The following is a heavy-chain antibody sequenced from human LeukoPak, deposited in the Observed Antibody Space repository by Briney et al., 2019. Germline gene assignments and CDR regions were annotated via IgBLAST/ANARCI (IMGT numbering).Heavy chain of an antibody. Sequence: ASVKVSCKASGGTFSSYAISWVRQAPGQGLEWMGGIIPIFGTANYAQKFQGRVTITADESTSTAYMKLSSLRSEDTAVYYCARSGAYYHDSSGYYHQWGQGTLVTVSS. CDR3: ARSGAYYHDSSGYYHQ. CDR2: IIPIFGTA. V-gene: IGHV1-69*13. J-gene: IGHJ4*02. D-gene: IGHD3-22*01. CDR1: GGTFSSYA.